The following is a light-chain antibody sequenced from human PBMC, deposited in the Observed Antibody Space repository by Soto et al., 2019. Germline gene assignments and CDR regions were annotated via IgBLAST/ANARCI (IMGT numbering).Light chain of an antibody. Sequence: QSVLTQPPSASGTPGQRVTISCSGSSSIIGSNYVYWYQQLPGTAPKLLIYRNNQRPSGVPDRFSGSKSGTSASLAISGLRSEYEADYYCAAWDDSLSGRVVFGGGTKLTVL. CDR2: RNN. J-gene: IGLJ2*01. CDR1: SSIIGSNY. V-gene: IGLV1-47*01. CDR3: AAWDDSLSGRVV.